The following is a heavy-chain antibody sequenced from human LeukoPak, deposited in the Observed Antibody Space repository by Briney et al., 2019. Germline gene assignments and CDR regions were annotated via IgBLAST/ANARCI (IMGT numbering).Heavy chain of an antibody. CDR3: AKDVGD. J-gene: IGHJ4*02. Sequence: GGSLRLSCAASGFTFSNYWMHWVRQAPGKGLVWVSRINIDGSITNYADSVKGRFTISRDNAKNTLYLQMSSLGAEDTAVYYCAKDVGDWGQGTLVTVSS. CDR1: GFTFSNYW. V-gene: IGHV3-74*01. D-gene: IGHD1-26*01. CDR2: INIDGSIT.